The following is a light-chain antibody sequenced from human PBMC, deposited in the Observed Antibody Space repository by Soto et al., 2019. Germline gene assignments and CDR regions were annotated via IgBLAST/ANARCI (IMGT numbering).Light chain of an antibody. CDR3: MQALQTPNT. J-gene: IGKJ5*01. CDR2: LAS. V-gene: IGKV2-28*01. Sequence: EIVMTQSPLSLPVTPGEPASISCRSSQSLLHSNGATYLAWYLQKPGQSPDLLIYLASNRASGVPARFSGSGSGTYFTLKISRVEAEDVGLYYCMQALQTPNTFGQGTRLEIK. CDR1: QSLLHSNGATY.